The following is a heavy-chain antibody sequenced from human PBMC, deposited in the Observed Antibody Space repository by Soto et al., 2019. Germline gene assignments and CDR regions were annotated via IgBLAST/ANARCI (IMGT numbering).Heavy chain of an antibody. CDR1: GFTFSSYW. Sequence: EVQLVESGGGLVQPGGSLRLSCAASGFTFSSYWMHWVRQAPGKGLVWVSRINSDGSSTSYADSVKGRFTISRDNAKNTLYLQMNSLRAEDTAVYYCAKGQQWLAPYYYGMDVWGQGTTVTVSS. CDR3: AKGQQWLAPYYYGMDV. J-gene: IGHJ6*02. CDR2: INSDGSST. V-gene: IGHV3-74*01. D-gene: IGHD6-19*01.